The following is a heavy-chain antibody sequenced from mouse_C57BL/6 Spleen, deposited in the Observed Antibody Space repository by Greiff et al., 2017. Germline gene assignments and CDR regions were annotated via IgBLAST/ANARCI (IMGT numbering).Heavy chain of an antibody. CDR2: IYPSDGST. CDR3: ARRLRSARDY. J-gene: IGHJ4*01. V-gene: IGHV1-78*01. CDR1: GYTFTSHS. Sequence: QVQLKQSDAELVKPGASVKLSCKVSGYTFTSHSIHWVKQRPGQGLEWIGYIYPSDGSTKYNEKFKGKATLTADKSSSTAYMQLNSLTSEDSAVYFCARRLRSARDYWGQGTSVTVSS.